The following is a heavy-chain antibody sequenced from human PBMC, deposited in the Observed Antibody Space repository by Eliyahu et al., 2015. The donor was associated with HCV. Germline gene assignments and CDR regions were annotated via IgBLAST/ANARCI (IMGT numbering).Heavy chain of an antibody. V-gene: IGHV3-53*01. CDR1: GFTVSTNY. Sequence: EEQVVESGGGLIQPGGSLRLSCAASGFTVSTNYMTWXRQAPGKGLQWVSVLYSGGDTYYADSVKGRFTISRDNSQNTLYLQMNSLRVDDTAVYYCARGDLAYYGLDVWGQGTTVTVSS. J-gene: IGHJ6*02. CDR2: LYSGGDT. CDR3: ARGDLAYYGLDV.